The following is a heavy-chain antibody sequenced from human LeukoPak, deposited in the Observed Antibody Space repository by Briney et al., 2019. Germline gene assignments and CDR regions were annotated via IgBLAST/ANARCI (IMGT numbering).Heavy chain of an antibody. V-gene: IGHV3-15*01. Sequence: GGSLRLSCAASGFTFSNAWMSWVRQASGKGLEWVGRVKSKTDGGTTDYAAPVKGRFTISRDDSKNTLYLQMNSLKTEDTAVYFCTTALTTAYLYWYFDLWGRGTLVTVSS. D-gene: IGHD4-17*01. CDR2: VKSKTDGGTT. CDR1: GFTFSNAW. J-gene: IGHJ2*01. CDR3: TTALTTAYLYWYFDL.